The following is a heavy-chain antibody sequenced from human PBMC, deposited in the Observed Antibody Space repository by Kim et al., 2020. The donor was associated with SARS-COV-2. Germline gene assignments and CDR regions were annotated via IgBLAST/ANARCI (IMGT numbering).Heavy chain of an antibody. V-gene: IGHV3-15*01. Sequence: KGRFTISRDDSKNTLYLQMNSLKTEDTAVYYCTTRLAVAGYYYYYYGMDVWGQGTTVTVSS. CDR3: TTRLAVAGYYYYYYGMDV. J-gene: IGHJ6*02. D-gene: IGHD6-19*01.